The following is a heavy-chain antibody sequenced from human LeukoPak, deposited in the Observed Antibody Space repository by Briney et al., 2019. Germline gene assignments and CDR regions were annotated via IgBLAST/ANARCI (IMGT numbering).Heavy chain of an antibody. CDR2: IYSGGST. D-gene: IGHD3-10*01. CDR3: ASFYGAGSYPPYGMDV. J-gene: IGHJ6*02. V-gene: IGHV3-66*01. CDR1: GFTVSSNY. Sequence: GGSLRLSCTASGFTVSSNYMSWVRQAPGKGLELVSVIYSGGSTYYADSVKGRFTISRDNYKNTPYLQMNSIRAADTALYYYASFYGAGSYPPYGMDVWGQGATVTVSS.